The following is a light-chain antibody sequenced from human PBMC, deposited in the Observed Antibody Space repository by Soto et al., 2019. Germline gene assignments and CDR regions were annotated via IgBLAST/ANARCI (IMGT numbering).Light chain of an antibody. CDR1: QSVSN. Sequence: EIVLKQSPGTPSLSPGERATLSCRASQSVSNNQQKPGQAPRLLICGASNRASDIPDRFSGFGSGTDFTLTISSLKTDDFATYDCQHYNSYSEAFGQGTKVDIK. CDR3: QHYNSYSEA. CDR2: GAS. V-gene: IGKV3-20*01. J-gene: IGKJ1*01.